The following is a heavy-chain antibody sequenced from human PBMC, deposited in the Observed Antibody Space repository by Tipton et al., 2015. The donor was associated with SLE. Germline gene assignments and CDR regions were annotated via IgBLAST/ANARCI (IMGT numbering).Heavy chain of an antibody. CDR3: ARDFWSQIVGAGGAFHI. CDR1: GGSISSGSYH. D-gene: IGHD1-26*01. V-gene: IGHV4-61*09. CDR2: IYTSGST. Sequence: TLSLTCTVSGGSISSGSYHWSWIRQPAGKGLEWIGHIYTSGSTNYNPSLKSRVTLSVDTSKNQFSLKLSSVTAADTAVYYCARDFWSQIVGAGGAFHIWGQGTMVTVSS. J-gene: IGHJ3*02.